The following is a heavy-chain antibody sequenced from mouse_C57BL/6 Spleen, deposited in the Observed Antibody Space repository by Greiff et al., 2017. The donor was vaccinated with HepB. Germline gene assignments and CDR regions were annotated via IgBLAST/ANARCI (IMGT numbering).Heavy chain of an antibody. CDR2: IYSGDGDT. J-gene: IGHJ3*01. D-gene: IGHD2-13*01. Sequence: QVQLQESGPELVKPGASVKISCKASGYAFSSSWMNWVKQRPGKGLEWIGRIYSGDGDTNYTGKFKGKGTQTADKSSRTAYLQLSSLTSEDSAVCVCARGGGDSWLAYWGQGTRVTVAA. CDR3: ARGGGDSWLAY. V-gene: IGHV1-82*01. CDR1: GYAFSSSW.